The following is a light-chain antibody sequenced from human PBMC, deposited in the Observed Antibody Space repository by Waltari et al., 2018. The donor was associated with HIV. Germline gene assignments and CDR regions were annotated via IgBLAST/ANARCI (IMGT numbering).Light chain of an antibody. J-gene: IGKJ4*01. V-gene: IGKV4-1*01. Sequence: DFVITHSPDSLAVSLAARPTLHCTSTQSVLHSSNNKNYLAWYQQKPTQPPKLLIYWASTRESGVPDRFSGSGSGTDFTLTISSLQAEDVAVYYCQQYYTTPTFGGGTKVEIK. CDR1: QSVLHSSNNKNY. CDR3: QQYYTTPT. CDR2: WAS.